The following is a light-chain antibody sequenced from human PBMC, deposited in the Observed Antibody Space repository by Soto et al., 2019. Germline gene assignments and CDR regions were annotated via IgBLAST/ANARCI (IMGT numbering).Light chain of an antibody. CDR1: QSLLHSNGYNY. CDR2: LGS. V-gene: IGKV2-28*01. J-gene: IGKJ4*01. Sequence: DLVMTQSPLSLPVTPGEPASISCRSSQSLLHSNGYNYLDWYLQKPGQSPQLLIYLGSNRASGVPDRFSGSGSGTDFTLQISRVEAEDVGVYYCMQALQAPTFGGGTKVEIK. CDR3: MQALQAPT.